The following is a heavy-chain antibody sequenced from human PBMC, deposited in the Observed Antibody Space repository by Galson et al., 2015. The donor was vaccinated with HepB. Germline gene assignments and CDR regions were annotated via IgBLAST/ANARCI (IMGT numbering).Heavy chain of an antibody. CDR1: GFAVSSTF. Sequence: SLRLSCAASGFAVSSTFLAWVRQVPGKGLEWVSNIYPDVTTNYAGSVKGRFTISRDNSKNIVYLQMNSLRAEDTAVYYCSRAGAQSSGRYYYDYWGQGTLVTVSS. V-gene: IGHV3-53*01. CDR2: IYPDVTT. D-gene: IGHD6-19*01. J-gene: IGHJ4*02. CDR3: SRAGAQSSGRYYYDY.